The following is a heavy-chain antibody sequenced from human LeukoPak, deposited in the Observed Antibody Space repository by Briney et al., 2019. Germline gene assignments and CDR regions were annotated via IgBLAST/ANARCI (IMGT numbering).Heavy chain of an antibody. D-gene: IGHD6-13*01. CDR1: GFTFSSYW. J-gene: IGHJ4*01. Sequence: GGSLRLSCAVSGFTFSSYWMNWVRQAPGKGLEWVASIRQDGGERSYVDSVKGRFTISRDNTKNSLYLQINSLRAEDTAVYYCARDGTAAGLYFDLWGQGTLVTVSS. V-gene: IGHV3-7*01. CDR2: IRQDGGER. CDR3: ARDGTAAGLYFDL.